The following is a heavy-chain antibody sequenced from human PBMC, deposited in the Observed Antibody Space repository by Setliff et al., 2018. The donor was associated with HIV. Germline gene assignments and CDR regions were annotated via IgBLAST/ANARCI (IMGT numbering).Heavy chain of an antibody. J-gene: IGHJ3*01. Sequence: SETLSLTCTVSGGSTSTSGYYWGWIRQPPGKGREWIGSIYSSGSTNYNPSLKTRVTISVDTSKNQFSLKLSSVTAADTAVYYCARVQMAYAAFDVWGQGTMVTVSS. CDR3: ARVQMAYAAFDV. CDR1: GGSTSTSGYY. D-gene: IGHD4-17*01. CDR2: IYSSGST. V-gene: IGHV4-39*07.